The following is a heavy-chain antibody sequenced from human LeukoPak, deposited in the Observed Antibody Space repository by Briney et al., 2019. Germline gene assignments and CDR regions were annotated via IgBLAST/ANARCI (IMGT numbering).Heavy chain of an antibody. CDR3: ARHGYSGYDHYYYYYMDV. CDR1: GGSFSGYY. CDR2: INHSGST. D-gene: IGHD5-12*01. J-gene: IGHJ6*03. V-gene: IGHV4-34*01. Sequence: SETLSLTCAVYGGSFSGYYWSWIRQPPGKGLEWIGEINHSGSTNYNPSLKSRVTISVDTSKNQFSLKLSSVTAADTAVYYCARHGYSGYDHYYYYYMDVWGKGTTVTISS.